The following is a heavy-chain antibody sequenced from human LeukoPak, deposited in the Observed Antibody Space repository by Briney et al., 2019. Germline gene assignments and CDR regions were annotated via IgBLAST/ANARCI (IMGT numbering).Heavy chain of an antibody. Sequence: SETLSLTCTVSGGSISSYYWSWIRQAPGKGLEWIGYIYYSGSTNYNPSLKSRVTISVDTSKNQFSLKLSSVTAADTAVYYCARHRYYDFAGYYGMDVWGQGTTVTVSS. D-gene: IGHD3-3*01. CDR2: IYYSGST. J-gene: IGHJ6*02. V-gene: IGHV4-59*08. CDR3: ARHRYYDFAGYYGMDV. CDR1: GGSISSYY.